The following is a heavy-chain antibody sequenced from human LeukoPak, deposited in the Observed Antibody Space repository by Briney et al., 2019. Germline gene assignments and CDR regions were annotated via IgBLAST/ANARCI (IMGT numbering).Heavy chain of an antibody. V-gene: IGHV5-51*01. D-gene: IGHD2-15*01. CDR1: GYILTSYW. CDR2: IYPADSDT. CDR3: ARPLPYCTGGSCYSYYYYGMDV. J-gene: IGHJ6*02. Sequence: GESLKISCKASGYILTSYWIGWVRQMPGKGLEWMGSIYPADSDTRYSPSFQGQVTISADKSISTAYLQWSSLKASDTAKYYCARPLPYCTGGSCYSYYYYGMDVWGQGTTVTVSS.